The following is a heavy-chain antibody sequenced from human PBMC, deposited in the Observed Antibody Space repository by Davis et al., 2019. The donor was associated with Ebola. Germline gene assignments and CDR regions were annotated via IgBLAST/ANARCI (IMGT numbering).Heavy chain of an antibody. V-gene: IGHV4-34*01. CDR3: NGVVIIRGSWFDP. D-gene: IGHD3-3*01. CDR1: GASFSGYY. CDR2: INHSGRT. J-gene: IGHJ5*02. Sequence: GSLRLSCAVYGASFSGYYWSWIRKPPGKGLEWIGEINHSGRTNYNPSLKSRVTISVDTSKNQFSLKLSSVTAADTAVYYCNGVVIIRGSWFDPWGQGTLVTVSS.